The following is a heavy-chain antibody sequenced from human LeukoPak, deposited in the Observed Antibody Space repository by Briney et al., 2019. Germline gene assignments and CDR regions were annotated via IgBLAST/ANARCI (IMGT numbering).Heavy chain of an antibody. Sequence: PGRSLRLSCAASGFTFSSYAMHWVRQAPGKGLEWVAVISYDGSNKYYADSVKGRFTISRDNSKNTLYLQMNSLRAEDTAVYYCARASGYYDSSGYLLVYWGQGTLVTVSS. CDR1: GFTFSSYA. CDR3: ARASGYYDSSGYLLVY. J-gene: IGHJ4*02. D-gene: IGHD3-22*01. V-gene: IGHV3-30-3*01. CDR2: ISYDGSNK.